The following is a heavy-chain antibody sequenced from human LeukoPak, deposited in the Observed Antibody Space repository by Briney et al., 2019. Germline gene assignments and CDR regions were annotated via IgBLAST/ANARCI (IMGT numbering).Heavy chain of an antibody. J-gene: IGHJ4*01. CDR1: GGSISTTGYY. V-gene: IGHV4-39*01. CDR2: IYYGGST. Sequence: PSETLSLTCTVSGGSISTTGYYWAWIRQPPGKGLEWIASIYYGGSTYYNSSLKSRVTISVDTSRNQFSLKLSSVTAADTALYYCASDKGYSNNYFDYWGQGTLVTVSS. CDR3: ASDKGYSNNYFDY. D-gene: IGHD6-13*01.